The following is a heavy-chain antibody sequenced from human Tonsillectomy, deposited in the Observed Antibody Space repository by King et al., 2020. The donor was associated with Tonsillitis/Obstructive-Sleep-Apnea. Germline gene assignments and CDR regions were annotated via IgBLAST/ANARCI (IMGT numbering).Heavy chain of an antibody. J-gene: IGHJ6*03. V-gene: IGHV5-10-1*01. CDR3: ARHYYGSGSYALDYYYYMDV. CDR1: GYSFTSYW. CDR2: IDPSDYYT. D-gene: IGHD3-10*01. Sequence: QLVQSGAEVKKPGESLRISCKGSGYSFTSYWITGVRQMPGKGLEGKGRIDPSDYYTNYSPSFQGHVTISADKSVSTAYLQWSSLKSSDTAMYYCARHYYGSGSYALDYYYYMDVWGKGTSVTVS.